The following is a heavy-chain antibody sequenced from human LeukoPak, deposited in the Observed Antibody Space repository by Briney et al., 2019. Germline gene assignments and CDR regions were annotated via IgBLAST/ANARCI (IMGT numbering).Heavy chain of an antibody. J-gene: IGHJ4*02. CDR3: ARTGTTGIPLDR. CDR2: INHSGST. CDR1: GGSFSGYY. Sequence: SETLSLTCAVYGGSFSGYYWSWIRQPPGKGLEWIGEINHSGSTNCNPSLKSRVTISVDTSKNQFSLKLSSVTAADTAVYYCARTGTTGIPLDRWGQGTLVTVSS. D-gene: IGHD1-7*01. V-gene: IGHV4-34*01.